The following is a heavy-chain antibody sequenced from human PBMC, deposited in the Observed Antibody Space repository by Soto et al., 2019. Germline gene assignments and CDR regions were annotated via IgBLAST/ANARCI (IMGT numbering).Heavy chain of an antibody. CDR2: IYYSGST. CDR1: GGAISSSSYY. Sequence: SETLSLTCTVSGGAISSSSYYWGWIRQPPGKGLEWIGSIYYSGSTYYNPSLKSRVTISVDTSKNRFSLKLSSVTAADTAVYYCARGMRYYDFWSGYSLYYYYYMDVWGKGTTVTVSS. D-gene: IGHD3-3*01. CDR3: ARGMRYYDFWSGYSLYYYYYMDV. V-gene: IGHV4-39*01. J-gene: IGHJ6*03.